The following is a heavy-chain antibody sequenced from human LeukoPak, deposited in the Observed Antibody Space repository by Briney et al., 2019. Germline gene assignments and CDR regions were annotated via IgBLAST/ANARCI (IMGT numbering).Heavy chain of an antibody. D-gene: IGHD3-10*01. J-gene: IGHJ4*02. Sequence: SETLSLTCTVSGVSISSSNSYWGWIRQPPGKGLEWIGEINHSGSTNYNPSLKSRVTISVDTSKNQFSLKLSSVTAEDTAVYYCARADTKLLWFGEGFDYWGQGTLVTVSS. CDR2: INHSGST. CDR1: GVSISSSNSY. CDR3: ARADTKLLWFGEGFDY. V-gene: IGHV4-39*07.